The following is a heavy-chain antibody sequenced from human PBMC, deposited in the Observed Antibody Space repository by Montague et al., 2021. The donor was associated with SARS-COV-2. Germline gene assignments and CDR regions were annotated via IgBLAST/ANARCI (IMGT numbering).Heavy chain of an antibody. CDR2: TYYRSKWCN. Sequence: CAISGDSVSSHIAAWNWIRQSPSRGLEWLGRTYYRSKWCNDYAVSVRSRITISPDTSKNQFSLQLNSVTPEDTAVYYCTQERGPGRTTWHYFDYWGQGTLVTVSS. V-gene: IGHV6-1*01. J-gene: IGHJ4*02. D-gene: IGHD1-14*01. CDR3: TQERGPGRTTWHYFDY. CDR1: GDSVSSHIAA.